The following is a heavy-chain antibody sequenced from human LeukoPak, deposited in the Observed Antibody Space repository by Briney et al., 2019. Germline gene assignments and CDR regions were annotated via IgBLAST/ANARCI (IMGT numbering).Heavy chain of an antibody. Sequence: GRSLRLSCAASGFTFSSYAMHWVRQAPGKGLEWVAVISYDGSNKYYADSVKGRFTISRDNSKNTLYLQMNSLRAEDTAVYYCARDPGGTSTPYDYWGQGTLVTVSS. V-gene: IGHV3-30-3*01. CDR3: ARDPGGTSTPYDY. J-gene: IGHJ4*02. D-gene: IGHD1-1*01. CDR1: GFTFSSYA. CDR2: ISYDGSNK.